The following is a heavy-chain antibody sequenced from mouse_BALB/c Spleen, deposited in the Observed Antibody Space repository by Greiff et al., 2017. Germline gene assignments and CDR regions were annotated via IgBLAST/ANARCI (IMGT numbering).Heavy chain of an antibody. Sequence: EVKLVESGPSLVKPSQTLSLTCSVTGDSITSGYWNWIRKFPGNKLEYMGYISYSGSTYYNPSLKSRISITRDTSKNQYYLQLNSVTTEDTATYYCARWGITTVVFDYWGQGTTLTVSS. CDR3: ARWGITTVVFDY. D-gene: IGHD1-1*01. V-gene: IGHV3-8*02. CDR2: ISYSGST. J-gene: IGHJ2*01. CDR1: GDSITSGY.